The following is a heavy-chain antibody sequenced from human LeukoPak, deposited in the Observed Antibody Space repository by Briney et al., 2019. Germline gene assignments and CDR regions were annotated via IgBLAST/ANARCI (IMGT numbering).Heavy chain of an antibody. V-gene: IGHV3-64D*06. D-gene: IGHD6-13*01. Sequence: GGSLRLSCSASGFTFSSFAMHWVRQAPGKGLEYISAITTNGGSTYYADSVRGRFTISRDNSKNTVYLQLNSLRVEDTAVYYCVKVAAAGIGAFDIWGQGTMVTVSS. CDR2: ITTNGGST. CDR3: VKVAAAGIGAFDI. CDR1: GFTFSSFA. J-gene: IGHJ3*02.